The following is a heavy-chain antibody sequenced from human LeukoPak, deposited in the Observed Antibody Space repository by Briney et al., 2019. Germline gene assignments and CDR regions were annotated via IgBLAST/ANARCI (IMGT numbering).Heavy chain of an antibody. D-gene: IGHD3-10*01. J-gene: IGHJ5*02. CDR2: IIPIFGTA. CDR1: GYTFTSYY. CDR3: ARVSFTMVRGVIISGPNWFDP. V-gene: IGHV1-69*06. Sequence: SVKVSCKASGYTFTSYYMHWARQAPGQGLEWMGGIIPIFGTANYAQKFQGRVTITADKSTSTAYMELSSLRSEDTAVYYCARVSFTMVRGVIISGPNWFDPWGQGTLVTVSS.